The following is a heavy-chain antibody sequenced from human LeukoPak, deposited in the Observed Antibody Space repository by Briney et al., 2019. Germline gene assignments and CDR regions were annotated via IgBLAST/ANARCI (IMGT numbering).Heavy chain of an antibody. CDR2: ISSSSSTI. Sequence: GGSLRLSCAASGVTFSSYSMTWVRQAPGQGREGVSYISSSSSTIYYADSVKGRFTISRVNAKNSLYLQMNSLRAEDTAVYYCAREGYSYGYSYYGMDVWGQGTTVTVFS. CDR3: AREGYSYGYSYYGMDV. D-gene: IGHD5-18*01. J-gene: IGHJ6*02. CDR1: GVTFSSYS. V-gene: IGHV3-48*04.